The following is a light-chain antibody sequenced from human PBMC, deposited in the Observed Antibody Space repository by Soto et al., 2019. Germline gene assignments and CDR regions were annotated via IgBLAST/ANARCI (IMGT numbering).Light chain of an antibody. J-gene: IGLJ2*01. CDR1: TGATTSGHY. CDR2: DTS. CDR3: LHFYDSFRV. Sequence: QAVVTQEPSLTVSPGGTVTLTCGSSTGATTSGHYPYWIQQKPGQAPKTLIYDTSNKHSWTPARFSGSLLGGKAALTLSGAQPEDEADYYCLHFYDSFRVFGGGTKVTVL. V-gene: IGLV7-46*01.